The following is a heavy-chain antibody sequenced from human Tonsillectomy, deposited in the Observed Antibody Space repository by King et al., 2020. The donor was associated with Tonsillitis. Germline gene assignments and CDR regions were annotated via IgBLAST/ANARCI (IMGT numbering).Heavy chain of an antibody. CDR1: GFNFSTYG. D-gene: IGHD6-13*01. CDR3: AQDAPDRTNWYPSGH. V-gene: IGHV3-30*18. J-gene: IGHJ4*02. Sequence: VQLVESGGGVVQPGRSLRLSCVGSGFNFSTYGMHWVRQAPGKGLEWVAVISYDANNKYYGDSVKGQFTISRDNSKNTLYLQMNSLRSEDTGVYWCAQDAPDRTNWYPSGHWGQGTLITVSS. CDR2: ISYDANNK.